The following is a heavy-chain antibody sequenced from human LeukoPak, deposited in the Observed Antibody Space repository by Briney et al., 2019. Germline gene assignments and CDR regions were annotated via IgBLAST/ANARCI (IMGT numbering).Heavy chain of an antibody. CDR1: GFTFSDYY. CDR2: ISSSSSYT. J-gene: IGHJ3*02. V-gene: IGHV3-11*03. Sequence: GGSLRLSCAASGFTFSDYYMSWIRQAPGKGLEWVSYISSSSSYTNYADSVKGRFTISRDNAKNSLYLQMNSLRAEDTAVYYCARFYGGNSGMLPRATFDIWGQGTMVTVSS. CDR3: ARFYGGNSGMLPRATFDI. D-gene: IGHD4-23*01.